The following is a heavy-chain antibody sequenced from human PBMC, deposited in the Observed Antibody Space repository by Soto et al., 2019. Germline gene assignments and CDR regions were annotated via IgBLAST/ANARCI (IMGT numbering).Heavy chain of an antibody. Sequence: GASVKVSCKASGYTFTSYGISWVRQAPGQGLEWMGWISAYNGNTNYAQNLQGRVTMTTDTSTSTAYMELRSLRSDDTAVYYCARESTVVTRNRFDIWGQGALVTVSS. CDR2: ISAYNGNT. V-gene: IGHV1-18*01. D-gene: IGHD2-15*01. J-gene: IGHJ4*02. CDR1: GYTFTSYG. CDR3: ARESTVVTRNRFDI.